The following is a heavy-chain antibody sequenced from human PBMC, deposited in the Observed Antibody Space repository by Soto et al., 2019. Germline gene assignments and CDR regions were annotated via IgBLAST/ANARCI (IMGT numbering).Heavy chain of an antibody. Sequence: QLVESGGGLIQPGGSLRLSCTASGFTVRSHYMSWVRQAPGKGLEWVSVIYSGGSTYYGDSVKGRFTISTDNSKNTLYLQMNSLRAEDTAVYYCARDYYGDYTHWGQGTLVTVSS. J-gene: IGHJ4*02. V-gene: IGHV3-53*01. CDR2: IYSGGST. D-gene: IGHD4-17*01. CDR1: GFTVRSHY. CDR3: ARDYYGDYTH.